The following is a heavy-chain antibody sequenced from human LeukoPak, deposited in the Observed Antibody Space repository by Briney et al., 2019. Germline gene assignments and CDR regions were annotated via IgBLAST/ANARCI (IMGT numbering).Heavy chain of an antibody. Sequence: GGSLRLSCVASGFTFKKYTMNWVRQAPGKGLEWVSSISGSGGSTYYADSVKGRFTISRDNSKNTLYLQMNSLRAEDTAVYYCARDGGGTIFGMVIILHYMDVWGKGTTVTVSS. CDR3: ARDGGGTIFGMVIILHYMDV. J-gene: IGHJ6*03. CDR2: ISGSGGST. D-gene: IGHD3-3*01. CDR1: GFTFKKYT. V-gene: IGHV3-23*01.